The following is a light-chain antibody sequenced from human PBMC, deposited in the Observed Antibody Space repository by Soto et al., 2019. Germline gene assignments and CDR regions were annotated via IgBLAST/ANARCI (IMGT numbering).Light chain of an antibody. CDR1: QSISSW. Sequence: DLEMTQSPSPLSSSLGDRVTITCRGSQSISSWLAWYKQKPGKAPKFLIYDDSALESGVPSRLSGSGSGTDLTLTISRLQPEDFATYYCQQVNVSPSTFGGGTKVDIK. V-gene: IGKV1-5*01. CDR2: DDS. CDR3: QQVNVSPST. J-gene: IGKJ4*01.